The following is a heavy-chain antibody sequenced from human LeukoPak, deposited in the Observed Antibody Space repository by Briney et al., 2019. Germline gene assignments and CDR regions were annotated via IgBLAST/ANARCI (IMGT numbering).Heavy chain of an antibody. CDR2: IYTSGST. D-gene: IGHD3-10*01. CDR1: GGSISSGSYY. Sequence: PSQTLSLTCTVSGGSISSGSYYWSWIRQPAGKGLEWIGRIYTSGSTNYNPSLKSRVTISVDTSKNQFPLKLSSVTAADTAVYYCARDGTYYYGSGNYYYYYYMDVWGKGTTVTISS. V-gene: IGHV4-61*02. J-gene: IGHJ6*03. CDR3: ARDGTYYYGSGNYYYYYYMDV.